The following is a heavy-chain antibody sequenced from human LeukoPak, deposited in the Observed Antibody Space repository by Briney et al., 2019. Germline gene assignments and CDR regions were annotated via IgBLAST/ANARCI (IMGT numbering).Heavy chain of an antibody. CDR1: GFTFTSYG. D-gene: IGHD3-10*01. Sequence: QPGTSLRLSCAASGFTFTSYGMHWVRQAPGKGLEWVALITYDGYYKYYSDSVKGRFTISSDTSKNTLYLQMNSLRAEDTAVYYCARDLSPVVRASPMGYWGLGTLVTVSS. CDR3: ARDLSPVVRASPMGY. J-gene: IGHJ4*02. CDR2: ITYDGYYK. V-gene: IGHV3-30*03.